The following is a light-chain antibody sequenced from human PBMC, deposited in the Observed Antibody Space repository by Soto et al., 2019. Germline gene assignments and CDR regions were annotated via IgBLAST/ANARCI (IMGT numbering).Light chain of an antibody. CDR3: CSSDSRRSAL. V-gene: IGLV1-40*01. CDR2: GNS. CDR1: SSNIGAGYD. Sequence: QSVLTQPPSVSGAPGQRVTISCTGSSSNIGAGYDVYWYQQLPGTAPKLLIYGNSNRPSGVPDRFSGSKSGTSASLTITGLQAEDEADYYCCSSDSRRSALFGGGTKLTVL. J-gene: IGLJ3*02.